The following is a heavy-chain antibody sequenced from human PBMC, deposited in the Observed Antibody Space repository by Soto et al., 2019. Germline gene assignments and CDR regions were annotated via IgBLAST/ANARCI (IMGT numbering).Heavy chain of an antibody. V-gene: IGHV6-1*01. CDR2: TYYRSKWYN. CDR1: GDSVSNNSTA. CDR3: ARERYGDYGRGTFDI. J-gene: IGHJ3*02. D-gene: IGHD4-17*01. Sequence: SQTRSLTCAISGDSVSNNSTAWNWIRQSPSRGLEWLGRTYYRSKWYNDYAVSVKSRVIINPDTSKNQFSLQLNSVTPEDTAVYXCARERYGDYGRGTFDIWGQGTMVTVSS.